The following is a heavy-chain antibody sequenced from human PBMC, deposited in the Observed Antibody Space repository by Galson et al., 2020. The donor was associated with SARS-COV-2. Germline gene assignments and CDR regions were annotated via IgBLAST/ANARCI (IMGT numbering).Heavy chain of an antibody. J-gene: IGHJ6*03. CDR3: ARDPNYDILTGYYYYMDV. CDR2: IWYDGSNK. CDR1: GFTFSSYG. D-gene: IGHD3-9*01. Sequence: GGSLRLSCPASGFTFSSYGMHWVRQAPGKGLEWVAVIWYDGSNKYYADSVKGRFTISRDNSKNTLYLQMNSLRAEDTAVYYCARDPNYDILTGYYYYMDVWGKGTTVTISS. V-gene: IGHV3-33*01.